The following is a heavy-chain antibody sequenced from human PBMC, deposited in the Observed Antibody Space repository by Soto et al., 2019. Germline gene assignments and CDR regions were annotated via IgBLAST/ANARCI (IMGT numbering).Heavy chain of an antibody. J-gene: IGHJ4*02. CDR3: AREGGYYHYFDY. V-gene: IGHV3-53*04. CDR1: GFTVSNNY. CDR2: IYSDDTT. Sequence: GGSLRLSCAVSGFTVSNNYMNWVRQAPGKGLEWVSVIYSDDTTFYADSVKGRFTISRHDSKNTLYLQMNSLRAEDTSVYYCAREGGYYHYFDYWGQGALVTV. D-gene: IGHD1-26*01.